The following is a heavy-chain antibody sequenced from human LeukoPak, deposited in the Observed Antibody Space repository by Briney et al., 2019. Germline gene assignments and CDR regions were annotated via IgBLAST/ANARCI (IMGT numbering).Heavy chain of an antibody. J-gene: IGHJ6*02. CDR1: GFTFDDYA. CDR3: AKGIGMGYYYYYGMDV. Sequence: PGGSLRLSCAASGFTFDDYAMHWVRQAPGKGLEWVSGISWNSGSIGYADSVKGRFTISRDNAKNSLYLQMNSLRAEDTALYYCAKGIGMGYYYYYGMDVWGQGTTVTVSS. D-gene: IGHD2-15*01. V-gene: IGHV3-9*01. CDR2: ISWNSGSI.